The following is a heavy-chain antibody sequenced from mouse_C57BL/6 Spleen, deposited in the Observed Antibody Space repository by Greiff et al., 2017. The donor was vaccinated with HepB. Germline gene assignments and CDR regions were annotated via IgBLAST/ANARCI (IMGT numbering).Heavy chain of an antibody. CDR1: GYAFSSSW. V-gene: IGHV1-82*01. CDR3: ARSKGYDYDGGFAY. J-gene: IGHJ3*01. CDR2: IYPGDGDT. Sequence: VQLQQSGPELVKPGASVKISCKASGYAFSSSWMNWVKQRPGKGLEWIGRIYPGDGDTNYNGKFKGKATLTADKSSSTAYMQLSSLTSEDSAVYFCARSKGYDYDGGFAYWGQGTLVTVSA. D-gene: IGHD2-4*01.